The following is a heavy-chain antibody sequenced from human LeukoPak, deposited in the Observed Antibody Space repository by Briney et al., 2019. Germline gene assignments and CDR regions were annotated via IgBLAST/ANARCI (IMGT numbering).Heavy chain of an antibody. V-gene: IGHV3-48*01. D-gene: IGHD6-13*01. CDR2: ISSTSTI. Sequence: GGSLRLSCAASGFTFSTYSMNWVRQAPGKGLEWISYISSTSTIYYADSVKGRFTISRDNAKNSLYLQMNSLRAEDTAVYYCARVAENAWGQGTLVTVSS. CDR3: ARVAENA. CDR1: GFTFSTYS. J-gene: IGHJ5*02.